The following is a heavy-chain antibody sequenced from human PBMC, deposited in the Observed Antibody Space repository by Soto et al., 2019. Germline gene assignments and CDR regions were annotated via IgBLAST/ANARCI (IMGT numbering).Heavy chain of an antibody. V-gene: IGHV4-39*01. J-gene: IGHJ4*02. CDR2: IYYSGST. CDR1: GGSISSSSYY. Sequence: QLQLQESGPGLVKPSETLSLTCTVSGGSISSSSYYWGWIRQPPGKGLEWIGSIYYSGSTYYNPSLKSRFTISVDTSKNQFSLKLSSVTAADTAVYYCATLGYCSGGSCYYFDYWGQGTLVTVSS. D-gene: IGHD2-15*01. CDR3: ATLGYCSGGSCYYFDY.